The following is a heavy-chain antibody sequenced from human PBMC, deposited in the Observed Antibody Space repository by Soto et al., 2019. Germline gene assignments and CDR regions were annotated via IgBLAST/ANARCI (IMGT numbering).Heavy chain of an antibody. Sequence: GASVKVSCKASGYTFTNYGINCVRQAPGQGLEWMGWISAYNGNTNYAQKFQDRVTLTTDTSTSTAYMALRSLRSDDTAVYYCARADKIIAAAAPVYWGQGTLVTVSS. D-gene: IGHD6-13*01. CDR2: ISAYNGNT. CDR3: ARADKIIAAAAPVY. J-gene: IGHJ4*02. CDR1: GYTFTNYG. V-gene: IGHV1-18*04.